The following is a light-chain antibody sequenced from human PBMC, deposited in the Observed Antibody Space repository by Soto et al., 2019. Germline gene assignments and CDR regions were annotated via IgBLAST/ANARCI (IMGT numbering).Light chain of an antibody. CDR2: DVS. CDR3: SSYAGNNNLV. V-gene: IGLV2-8*01. CDR1: SSDVGGYNY. Sequence: QSALTQPPSASGSPGQSVTISCTGTSSDVGGYNYVSWYQQHPGKAPTLMIYDVSKRPSGVPDRFSGSKSGNTASLTVSGLQTEDEADYYCSSYAGNNNLVFGGGTQLTVL. J-gene: IGLJ2*01.